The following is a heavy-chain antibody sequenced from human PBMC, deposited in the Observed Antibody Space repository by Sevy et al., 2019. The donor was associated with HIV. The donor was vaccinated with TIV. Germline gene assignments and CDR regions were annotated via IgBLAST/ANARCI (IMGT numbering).Heavy chain of an antibody. J-gene: IGHJ4*02. CDR1: GFTFSDYW. Sequence: GGSLRLSCAASGFTFSDYWMSWVRQAPEKGLEWVANIKQVGSKKYYVDSVKGRFIMSRDNATNSLYLEMNSLRAEDTAVYYCARLKLHYDPYYFDLWGQGTLVTVSS. V-gene: IGHV3-7*01. CDR2: IKQVGSKK. D-gene: IGHD3-16*01. CDR3: ARLKLHYDPYYFDL.